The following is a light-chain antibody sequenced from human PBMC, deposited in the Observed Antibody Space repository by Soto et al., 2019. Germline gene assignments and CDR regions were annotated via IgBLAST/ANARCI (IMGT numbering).Light chain of an antibody. CDR2: GAS. J-gene: IGKJ1*01. Sequence: DIMLTQSPGTLSLSPGERATLSCRASQSVSSSYLAWYQQKPGQAPRLLIYGASSRATVIPDRFSGSGSGIEFTLIISRLEPEEFAVYYCQQYCRSPLTFGQGTKVEIK. CDR3: QQYCRSPLT. V-gene: IGKV3-20*01. CDR1: QSVSSSY.